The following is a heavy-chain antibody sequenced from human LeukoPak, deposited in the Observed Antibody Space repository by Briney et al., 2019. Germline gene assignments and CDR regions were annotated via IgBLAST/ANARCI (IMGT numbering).Heavy chain of an antibody. J-gene: IGHJ6*02. CDR2: ISYIGTT. CDR1: GGSITSHY. D-gene: IGHD5-18*01. V-gene: IGHV4-59*11. CDR3: ARDLRYGPHYYYYYGMDV. Sequence: PSETLSLTCTVFGGSITSHYWSWIRQPPGKGLEYIGYISYIGTTTYSPSLKSRVTISVDTSKSRFSLRLTSVTAADTAVYYCARDLRYGPHYYYYYGMDVWGQGTTVTVSS.